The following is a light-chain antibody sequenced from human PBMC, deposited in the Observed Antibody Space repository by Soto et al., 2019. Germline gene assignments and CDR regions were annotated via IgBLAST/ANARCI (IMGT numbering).Light chain of an antibody. Sequence: QSVLXQPASVSGSPGQSITISCNGTSSDVGGYNLVSWYQHHPGKAPKLMTYEVSKRPSGVSNRFSGSKSGNTASLTISGLQAEDEADYYCCSYAGSSTYVFGTGTKVTVL. J-gene: IGLJ1*01. CDR2: EVS. CDR3: CSYAGSSTYV. V-gene: IGLV2-23*02. CDR1: SSDVGGYNL.